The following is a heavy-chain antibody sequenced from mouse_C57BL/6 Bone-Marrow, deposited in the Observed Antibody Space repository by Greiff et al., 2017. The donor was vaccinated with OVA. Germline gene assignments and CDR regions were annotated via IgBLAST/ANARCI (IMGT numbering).Heavy chain of an antibody. J-gene: IGHJ4*01. CDR3: ARGGNYVYYYAMDY. Sequence: VQLQESGAELMKPGASVKLSCKATGYTFTGYWIEWVKQRPGHGLEWIGEILPGSGSTTYNEKFKGKATFTADTSSNTAYMQLSSLTTEDSAIYYCARGGNYVYYYAMDYWGQGTSVTVSS. CDR2: ILPGSGST. V-gene: IGHV1-9*01. CDR1: GYTFTGYW. D-gene: IGHD2-1*01.